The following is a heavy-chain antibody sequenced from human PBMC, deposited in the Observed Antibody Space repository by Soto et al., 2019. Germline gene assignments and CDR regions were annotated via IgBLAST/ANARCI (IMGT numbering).Heavy chain of an antibody. V-gene: IGHV4-39*01. J-gene: IGHJ4*02. CDR2: IYYTGSI. Sequence: LSLTCTISGDSVSSSNYHWGWIRQPPGKGLEWIGNIYYTGSIEYNPSLESRVTLSIDTSRNQFSLRLTSVTGADTAVYYCAKRDHAPVAGVLSPFDYWGQGALVTVSS. CDR3: AKRDHAPVAGVLSPFDY. CDR1: GDSVSSSNYH. D-gene: IGHD6-19*01.